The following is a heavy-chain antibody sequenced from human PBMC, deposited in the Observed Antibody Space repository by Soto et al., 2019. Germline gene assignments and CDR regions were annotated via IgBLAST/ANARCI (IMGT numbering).Heavy chain of an antibody. CDR2: ICHGGGA. D-gene: IGHD6-13*01. V-gene: IGHV4-34*01. CDR3: AGYSNSWSKYVKH. CDR1: GGYFSGYC. J-gene: IGHJ1*01. Sequence: PSETLSLTCAVYGGYFSGYCWSWIRQTPGERLEWVGDICHGGGANYNPSLKSRVSFSMDPSKNQFSLKLNSVMAADTAVYYCAGYSNSWSKYVKHWGRGSLVTVSS.